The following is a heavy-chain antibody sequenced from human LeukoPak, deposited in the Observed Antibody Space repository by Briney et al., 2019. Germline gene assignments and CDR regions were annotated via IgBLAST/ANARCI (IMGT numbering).Heavy chain of an antibody. CDR2: IYYSGST. CDR3: ARGIAAAAFDI. J-gene: IGHJ3*02. Sequence: PSQTLSLTCTVSGGSISSGGYYWSWIRQHPGKGLEWIGYIYYSGSTYYNPSLKSRVTISVDTSKNQFSLKLSSVTAADTAAYYWARGIAAAAFDIWGQGTMVTVSS. CDR1: GGSISSGGYY. V-gene: IGHV4-31*03. D-gene: IGHD2-15*01.